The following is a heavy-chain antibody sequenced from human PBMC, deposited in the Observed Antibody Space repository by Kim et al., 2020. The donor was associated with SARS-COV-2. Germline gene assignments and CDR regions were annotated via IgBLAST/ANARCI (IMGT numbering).Heavy chain of an antibody. Sequence: GGSLRLSCAASGYNFDDYGMHWVRLLPGKGLQWVSLVSADGGKTFYADSVKGRFTISRDNSKNSLYLQMNSLKTEDSALYYCAKEADYWSGWVDNFDYWGQGTLVTVSS. D-gene: IGHD3-3*01. CDR2: VSADGGKT. J-gene: IGHJ4*02. CDR1: GYNFDDYG. V-gene: IGHV3-43*02. CDR3: AKEADYWSGWVDNFDY.